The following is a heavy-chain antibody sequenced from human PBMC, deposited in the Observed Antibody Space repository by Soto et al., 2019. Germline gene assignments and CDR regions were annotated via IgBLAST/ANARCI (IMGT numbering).Heavy chain of an antibody. D-gene: IGHD3-3*01. CDR2: IIPIFGTA. Sequence: ASVKVSCKASGVTFSSYAISWVRQAPGQGLEWMGGIIPIFGTANYAQKVQGRVTITADESTSTAYMELSSLRSEDTAVYYCARDVITIFGVVIANWFDPWGQGTLVTVSS. CDR3: ARDVITIFGVVIANWFDP. J-gene: IGHJ5*02. V-gene: IGHV1-69*13. CDR1: GVTFSSYA.